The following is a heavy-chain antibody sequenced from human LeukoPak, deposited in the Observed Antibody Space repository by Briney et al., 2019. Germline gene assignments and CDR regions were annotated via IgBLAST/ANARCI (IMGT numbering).Heavy chain of an antibody. D-gene: IGHD6-19*01. V-gene: IGHV3-48*01. CDR1: GFTFNTYS. J-gene: IGHJ4*02. CDR2: ISTAGTT. Sequence: GGSLRLSCAASGFTFNTYSMNWVRQAPGKGLEWISYISTAGTTYYADSVKGRFTITRDIAENSLYLQMNSLRAEDTALYYCARDGKFSGGFDSWGQGTLVTVSS. CDR3: ARDGKFSGGFDS.